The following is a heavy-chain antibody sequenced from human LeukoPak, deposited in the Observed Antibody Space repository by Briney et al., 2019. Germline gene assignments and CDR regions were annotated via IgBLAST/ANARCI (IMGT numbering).Heavy chain of an antibody. CDR3: ARDQWLAYYYHGMDV. CDR1: GVTFSSYA. CDR2: ITNNGTTI. D-gene: IGHD6-19*01. V-gene: IGHV3-48*03. J-gene: IGHJ6*02. Sequence: GGSLRLSCAASGVTFSSYAMNWVRQPPGKGLEWVSYITNNGTTIYYAASVKGRFTISRDNAENSLYLQMNRLRAEHTAIYYCARDQWLAYYYHGMDVWGQGTTVTVSS.